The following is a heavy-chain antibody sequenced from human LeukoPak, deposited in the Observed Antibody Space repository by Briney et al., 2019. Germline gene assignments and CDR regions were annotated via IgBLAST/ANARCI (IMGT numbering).Heavy chain of an antibody. V-gene: IGHV3-23*01. CDR3: ASHYDILTGHVDY. Sequence: PGRSLRLSCAASGFTFSSYAMSWVRQAPGKGLEWVSAISGSGGSTYYADSVKGRFTISRDNSKNTLYLQMNSLRAEDTAVYYCASHYDILTGHVDYWGQGTLVTVSS. D-gene: IGHD3-9*01. CDR2: ISGSGGST. CDR1: GFTFSSYA. J-gene: IGHJ4*02.